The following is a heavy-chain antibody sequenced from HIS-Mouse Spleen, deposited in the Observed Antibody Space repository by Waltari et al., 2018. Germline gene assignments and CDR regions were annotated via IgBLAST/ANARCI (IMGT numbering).Heavy chain of an antibody. D-gene: IGHD6-19*01. Sequence: EVQLVESGGGLVKPGGSLRLSCAASGFTFSSYSMNWVLHAPGKGLEWVSSISSSSSYIYYADSVKGRFTISRDNAKNSLYLQMNSLRAEDTAVYYCARDRGQWLANDAFDIWGQGTMVTVSS. J-gene: IGHJ3*02. CDR3: ARDRGQWLANDAFDI. CDR2: ISSSSSYI. CDR1: GFTFSSYS. V-gene: IGHV3-21*01.